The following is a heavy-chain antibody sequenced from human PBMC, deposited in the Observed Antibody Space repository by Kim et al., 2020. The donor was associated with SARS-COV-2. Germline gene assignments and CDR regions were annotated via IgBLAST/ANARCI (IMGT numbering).Heavy chain of an antibody. CDR2: IWYDGSNK. V-gene: IGHV3-33*01. CDR3: ASREGIAAAGFDY. J-gene: IGHJ4*02. CDR1: GFTFSSYG. Sequence: GGSLRLSCAASGFTFSSYGMHWVRQAPGKGLEWVAVIWYDGSNKYYADSVKGRFTISRDNSKNTLYLQMNSLRAEDTAVYYCASREGIAAAGFDYWVQGTLVTVSS. D-gene: IGHD6-13*01.